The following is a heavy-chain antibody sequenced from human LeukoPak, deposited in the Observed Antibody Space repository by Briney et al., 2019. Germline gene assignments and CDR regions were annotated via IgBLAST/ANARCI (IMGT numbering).Heavy chain of an antibody. CDR2: VYYSGDT. D-gene: IGHD3-3*01. J-gene: IGHJ3*02. CDR3: ARSTTIPYHAFDI. V-gene: IGHV4-39*01. CDR1: GGSFSSSSHY. Sequence: SETLSLTCSVSGGSFSSSSHYWGWIRQPPGKGLEWIGSVYYSGDTYYNPSLKSRVTISVDTSKNQFSLKVTPVTAADTAVYYCARSTTIPYHAFDIWGQGTMVTVSS.